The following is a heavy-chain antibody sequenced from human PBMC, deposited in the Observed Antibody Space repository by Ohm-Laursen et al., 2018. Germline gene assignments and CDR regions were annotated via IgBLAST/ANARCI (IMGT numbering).Heavy chain of an antibody. J-gene: IGHJ4*02. CDR1: GFTFNTYA. CDR2: IGTGGDT. Sequence: SLRLSCTASGFTFNTYAMNWVRQAPGKGLEWVSAIGTGGDTYYTDPVKGRFTISRDNSKNTLFLQMNSLRAEDTAVYYCTKEDYFDSRGASSGHWGQGTLVTVSS. D-gene: IGHD3-22*01. CDR3: TKEDYFDSRGASSGH. V-gene: IGHV3-23*01.